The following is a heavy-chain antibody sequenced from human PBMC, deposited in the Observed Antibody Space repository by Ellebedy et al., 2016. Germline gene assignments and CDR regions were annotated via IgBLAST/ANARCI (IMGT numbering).Heavy chain of an antibody. D-gene: IGHD2-2*01. CDR2: ISGNGDKR. V-gene: IGHV3-23*01. Sequence: GGSLRLSXAASGLTFSNFFMSWVRQAPGKGLEWVATISGNGDKRDFADSVQGRFTISRDNFRNTLHLQMNNLRGEDTAVYYCRQGHYADYWGQGTLVTVSS. CDR1: GLTFSNFF. CDR3: RQGHYADY. J-gene: IGHJ4*02.